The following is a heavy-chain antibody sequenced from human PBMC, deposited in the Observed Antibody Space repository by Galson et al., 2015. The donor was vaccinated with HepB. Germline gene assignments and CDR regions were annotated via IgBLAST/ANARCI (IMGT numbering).Heavy chain of an antibody. CDR1: GFNFNTYW. CDR3: ARIPEPGYSSGWFMGDAFDM. CDR2: ISRDGGST. V-gene: IGHV3-74*01. Sequence: LRLSCAASGFNFNTYWAHWVRQAPGKGLVWVSRISRDGGSTNYADSVKGRFTISRDDAKNTVYLQMNSLRAEDTALYYCARIPEPGYSSGWFMGDAFDMWGQGTMVTVSS. J-gene: IGHJ3*02. D-gene: IGHD6-19*01.